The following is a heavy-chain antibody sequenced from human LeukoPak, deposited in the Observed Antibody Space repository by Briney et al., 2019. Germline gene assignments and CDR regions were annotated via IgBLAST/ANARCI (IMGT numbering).Heavy chain of an antibody. CDR1: GGSISSYC. Sequence: PSETLSLTCTVSGGSISSYCWSWIRQPPGKGLEWIGYIYYSGSTNYNPSLKSRVTISVDTSKNQFSLKLSSVTAADTAVYYCARGLDSSGYPFDYWGQGTLVTVSS. J-gene: IGHJ4*02. V-gene: IGHV4-59*01. CDR3: ARGLDSSGYPFDY. CDR2: IYYSGST. D-gene: IGHD3-22*01.